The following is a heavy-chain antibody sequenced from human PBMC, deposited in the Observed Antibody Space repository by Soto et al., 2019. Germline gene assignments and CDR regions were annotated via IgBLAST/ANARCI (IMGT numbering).Heavy chain of an antibody. CDR1: GYTFTTSY. CDR3: ARDIPDLIYGNQPFDF. V-gene: IGHV1-46*01. J-gene: IGHJ3*01. CDR2: ISPRGGST. D-gene: IGHD4-17*01. Sequence: QVQLVQSGAEVKKPGASVMLSCKTSGYTFTTSYIHWVRQAPGQGIEWMGIISPRGGSTTYAQNFQGRVTMTRDTSTSTAYMELRRLRSEDTAVYFCARDIPDLIYGNQPFDFWGQGTMVSVSS.